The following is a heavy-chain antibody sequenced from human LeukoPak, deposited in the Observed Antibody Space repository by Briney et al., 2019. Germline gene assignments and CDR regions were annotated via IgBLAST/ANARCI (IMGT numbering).Heavy chain of an antibody. Sequence: QSGGSLRLSCAASGFTFSSYAMHWVRQAPGKGLEWVAVISYDGSNKYYADSVKGRFTISRDNAKNSLYLQMTSLRADDTAVYYCARVGKNGWDFDHWGQGTLVTVSS. CDR2: ISYDGSNK. V-gene: IGHV3-30*04. J-gene: IGHJ4*02. CDR1: GFTFSSYA. CDR3: ARVGKNGWDFDH. D-gene: IGHD6-19*01.